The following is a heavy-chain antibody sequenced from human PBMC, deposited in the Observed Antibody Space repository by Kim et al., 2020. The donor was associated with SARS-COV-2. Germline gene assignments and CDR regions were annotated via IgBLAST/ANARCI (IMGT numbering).Heavy chain of an antibody. V-gene: IGHV3-30*04. CDR2: ISYDGSNK. CDR1: GFTFSSYA. D-gene: IGHD3-10*01. CDR3: ARDQVSMVRGVNSYYYYG. J-gene: IGHJ6*01. Sequence: GGSLRLSCAASGFTFSSYAMHWVRQAPGKGLEWVAVISYDGSNKYYADSVKGRFTISRDNSKNTLYLQMNSLRAEDTAVYYCARDQVSMVRGVNSYYYYG.